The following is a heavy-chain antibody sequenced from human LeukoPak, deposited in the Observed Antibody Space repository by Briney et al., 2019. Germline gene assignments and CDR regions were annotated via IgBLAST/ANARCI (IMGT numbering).Heavy chain of an antibody. D-gene: IGHD2-2*02. CDR2: IYYSGST. J-gene: IGHJ4*02. V-gene: IGHV4-39*01. Sequence: PSETLSLTCTVSGGSISCGDYYWSWIRQPPGKGLEWIGSIYYSGSTYYNPSLKSRVTISVDTSKNQFSLKLSSVTAADTAVYYCARQGGCSSTSCYSQMDYWGQGTLVTVSS. CDR1: GGSISCGDYY. CDR3: ARQGGCSSTSCYSQMDY.